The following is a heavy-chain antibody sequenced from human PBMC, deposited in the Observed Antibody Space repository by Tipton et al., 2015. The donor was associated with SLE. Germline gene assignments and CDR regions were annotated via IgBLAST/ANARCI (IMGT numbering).Heavy chain of an antibody. V-gene: IGHV3-23*01. CDR2: MNTGGTT. D-gene: IGHD7-27*01. CDR1: GFAFSNYA. CDR3: AKDTNWAFDY. J-gene: IGHJ4*02. Sequence: GSLRLSCAASGFAFSNYAMGWVRQAPGKRPEWVSGMNTGGTTHYTDSVKGRFTISRDNSRSTLYLQMNSLRAEDTAVYYCAKDTNWAFDYWGQGTPVTVSS.